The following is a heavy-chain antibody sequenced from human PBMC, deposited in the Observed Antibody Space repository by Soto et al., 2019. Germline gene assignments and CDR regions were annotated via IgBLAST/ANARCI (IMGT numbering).Heavy chain of an antibody. J-gene: IGHJ6*02. CDR3: ARDYVRYCSSTSCYTPYYYYYGMDV. Sequence: ASVKVSCKASGYAFTGYYMHWVRQAPGQGLEWMGWINPNSGGTNYAQKFQGWVTMTRDTSISTAYMELSGLRSDDTAVYYCARDYVRYCSSTSCYTPYYYYYGMDVWGQGTTVTVSS. CDR1: GYAFTGYY. V-gene: IGHV1-2*04. D-gene: IGHD2-2*02. CDR2: INPNSGGT.